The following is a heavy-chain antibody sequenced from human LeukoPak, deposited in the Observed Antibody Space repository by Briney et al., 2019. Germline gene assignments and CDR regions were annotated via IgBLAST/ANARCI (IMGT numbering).Heavy chain of an antibody. CDR1: GYTFTSYG. J-gene: IGHJ4*02. D-gene: IGHD4-17*01. CDR2: ISAYNGNT. V-gene: IGHV1-18*01. Sequence: ASVKVSCKASGYTFTSYGISWVRQAPGQGLEWMGWISAYNGNTNYAQKLQGRVTMTTDTSTSTAYMEMRRLRSGDTAVYYCARDKDYDYGGYGTLDYWGQGTLVTVSS. CDR3: ARDKDYDYGGYGTLDY.